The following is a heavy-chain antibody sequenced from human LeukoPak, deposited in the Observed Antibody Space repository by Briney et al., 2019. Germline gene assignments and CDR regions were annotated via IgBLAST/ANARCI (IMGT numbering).Heavy chain of an antibody. D-gene: IGHD4-17*01. Sequence: SETLSLTCTVSGGSISSYYWSWIRQPPGKGLEWIGYIYYRGGTNYNPSLKSRVTISVDTSKNQFSLKLSSVTAADTAVYYCARGRTTNFDYWGQGTLVTVSS. CDR3: ARGRTTNFDY. J-gene: IGHJ4*02. CDR2: IYYRGGT. CDR1: GGSISSYY. V-gene: IGHV4-59*01.